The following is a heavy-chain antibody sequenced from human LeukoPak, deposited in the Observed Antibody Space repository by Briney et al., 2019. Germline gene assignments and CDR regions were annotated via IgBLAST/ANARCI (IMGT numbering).Heavy chain of an antibody. CDR2: ISYDGSNK. CDR3: ARDAGSSSGYFDY. J-gene: IGHJ4*02. CDR1: GFTFRSYA. D-gene: IGHD6-6*01. V-gene: IGHV3-30-3*01. Sequence: GGSLRLPCAASGFTFRSYAMHWVRQAPGKGLEWVAVISYDGSNKYYADSVKGRFTISRDNSKNTLYLQMNSLRAEDTAVYYCARDAGSSSGYFDYWGQGTLVTVSS.